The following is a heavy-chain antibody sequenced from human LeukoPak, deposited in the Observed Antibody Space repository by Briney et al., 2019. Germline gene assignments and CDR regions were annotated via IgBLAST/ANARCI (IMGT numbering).Heavy chain of an antibody. J-gene: IGHJ4*02. Sequence: GQSLKISCKGSGYSFTSYSIGWVRQMPGKGLEWMGIIYPGDSDTRYSPSFQGQVTISAAKSISTAYLQWSSLKASDTAMYYCARVIGYCSGGSCREYFDYWGQGTLVTVSS. CDR2: IYPGDSDT. CDR3: ARVIGYCSGGSCREYFDY. CDR1: GYSFTSYS. D-gene: IGHD2-15*01. V-gene: IGHV5-51*01.